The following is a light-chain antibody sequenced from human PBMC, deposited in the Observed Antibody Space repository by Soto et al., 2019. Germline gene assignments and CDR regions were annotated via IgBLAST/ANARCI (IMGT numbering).Light chain of an antibody. Sequence: QSALTKPASVSGSPGQSITISCTGTSSDVGGYNYVSWYQQHPGKAPKLMIYDVSNRPSGVSNRFSGSKSGNTASLTISGLQAEDEADYYCSSYTSSSTLCVFGTGTKLTVL. CDR2: DVS. V-gene: IGLV2-14*01. CDR1: SSDVGGYNY. J-gene: IGLJ1*01. CDR3: SSYTSSSTLCV.